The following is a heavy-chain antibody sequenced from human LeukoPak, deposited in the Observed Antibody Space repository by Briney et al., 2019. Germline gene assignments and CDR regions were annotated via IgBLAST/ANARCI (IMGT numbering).Heavy chain of an antibody. CDR3: ARITYDFWSGYYMPDDP. CDR1: GYTFTSYG. Sequence: ASVKVSCKASGYTFTSYGISWVRQAPGQGLEWMGWISIYNGNTDYAQKLRGRVTMTTDTSTSTAYLELRGLRSADTAVYYCARITYDFWSGYYMPDDPWGQGTLVTVSS. D-gene: IGHD3-3*01. CDR2: ISIYNGNT. V-gene: IGHV1-18*01. J-gene: IGHJ5*02.